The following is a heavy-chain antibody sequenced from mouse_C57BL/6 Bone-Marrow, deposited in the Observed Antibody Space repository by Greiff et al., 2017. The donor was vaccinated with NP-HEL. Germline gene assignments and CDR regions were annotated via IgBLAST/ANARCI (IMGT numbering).Heavy chain of an antibody. CDR1: GFTFSDYY. J-gene: IGHJ4*01. V-gene: IGHV5-12*01. D-gene: IGHD1-1*01. CDR2: ISNGGGST. Sequence: EVMLVESGGGLVQPGGSLKLSCAASGFTFSDYYMYWVRQTPEKRLEWVAYISNGGGSTYYPATVKGRFTISRDNAKNTLYLQMSRLKSEDTAMYYCARHHYYGSRGYYAMDYWGQGTSVTVSS. CDR3: ARHHYYGSRGYYAMDY.